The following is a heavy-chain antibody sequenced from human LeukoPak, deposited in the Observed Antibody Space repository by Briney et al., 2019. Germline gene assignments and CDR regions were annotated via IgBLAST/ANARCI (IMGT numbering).Heavy chain of an antibody. D-gene: IGHD5-12*01. Sequence: PGRSLRLSCAASGFTFHQYAIHWVRQVPGKGLEWGSGLSWNSGSLGYAASVSGRFTISRDNAKNSVYLQMNSLRAEDTALYYCAKDKAPLYSGYDWDLDFWGQGTLVTVSS. CDR1: GFTFHQYA. CDR2: LSWNSGSL. CDR3: AKDKAPLYSGYDWDLDF. V-gene: IGHV3-9*01. J-gene: IGHJ4*02.